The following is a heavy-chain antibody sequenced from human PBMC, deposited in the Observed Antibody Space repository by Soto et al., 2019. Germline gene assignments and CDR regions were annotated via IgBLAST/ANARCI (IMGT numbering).Heavy chain of an antibody. D-gene: IGHD5-18*01. CDR3: ARMPHTYGYSGFDY. V-gene: IGHV4-59*08. Sequence: QVQLQESGPGLVKPSETLSLTCTVSGGSVSGYSWTWIRQPPGRGLEWIGYSYYSGSTRYNPSLKSRVTVSVDTSKNQFSPQLNSGTAADTAVYYCARMPHTYGYSGFDYWGQGTLVSVSS. CDR2: SYYSGST. CDR1: GGSVSGYS. J-gene: IGHJ4*02.